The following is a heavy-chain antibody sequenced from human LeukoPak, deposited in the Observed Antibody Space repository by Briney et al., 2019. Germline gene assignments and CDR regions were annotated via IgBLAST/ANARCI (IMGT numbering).Heavy chain of an antibody. CDR2: ISYDGSNK. D-gene: IGHD2-2*01. Sequence: GGSLRLSCAASGFTFSSYGMHWVRQAPGKGLEWVAVISYDGSNKYYADSVKGRFTISRDNSKNTLYLQMNSLRAEDTAVYYCAKDAGDIVVVPAALDYWGQGTLVTVSS. J-gene: IGHJ4*02. CDR3: AKDAGDIVVVPAALDY. CDR1: GFTFSSYG. V-gene: IGHV3-30*18.